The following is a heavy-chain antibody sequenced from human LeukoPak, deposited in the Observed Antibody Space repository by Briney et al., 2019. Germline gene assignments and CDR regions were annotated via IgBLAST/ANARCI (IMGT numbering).Heavy chain of an antibody. CDR2: ISGSGGST. CDR3: AKDWGYSSSLVMDV. V-gene: IGHV3-23*01. CDR1: GFTFSSYA. D-gene: IGHD6-13*01. Sequence: PGGSLRLSCAASGFTFSSYAMSWVRQVSGKGLEWVSVISGSGGSTYYADSVKGRFTISRDNSKNTLYLQMNSLRAEDTAVYYCAKDWGYSSSLVMDVWGKGTTVTVSS. J-gene: IGHJ6*03.